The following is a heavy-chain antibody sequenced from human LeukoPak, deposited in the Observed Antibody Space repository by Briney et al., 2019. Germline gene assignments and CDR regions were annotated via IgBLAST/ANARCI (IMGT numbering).Heavy chain of an antibody. D-gene: IGHD5-18*01. J-gene: IGHJ4*02. CDR1: GFTFSNYE. CDR2: ISGSGSTI. CDR3: ARVRSGYSHENYFDY. Sequence: PGGSLRLSCAASGFTFSNYEMNWVRKDPGKGLEWVSYISGSGSTIYYADSVKGRFTISRDNAKDSLYLQMNSLRAEDTAVYYCARVRSGYSHENYFDYWGQGTLVTVSS. V-gene: IGHV3-48*03.